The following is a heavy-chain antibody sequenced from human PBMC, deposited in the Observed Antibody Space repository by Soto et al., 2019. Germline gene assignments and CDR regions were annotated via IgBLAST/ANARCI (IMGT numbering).Heavy chain of an antibody. CDR2: INSGGSST. CDR1: GFTFINFW. D-gene: IGHD5-18*01. Sequence: EVQLVESGGGLVQPGESLRISCAASGFTFINFWMHWVRQAPGKGLVWVSRINSGGSSTSYADSVKGRFTVSRDNAKNTLYLQMNSLRAEDTAVYYCARDSETYGYCKADNWGQGTLVTVSS. V-gene: IGHV3-74*01. CDR3: ARDSETYGYCKADN. J-gene: IGHJ4*02.